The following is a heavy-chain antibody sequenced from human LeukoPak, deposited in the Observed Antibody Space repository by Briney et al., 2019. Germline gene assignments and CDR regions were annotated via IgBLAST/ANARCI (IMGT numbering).Heavy chain of an antibody. CDR2: IYPGDSDT. J-gene: IGHJ3*01. CDR3: ARRLSGHDAFDF. D-gene: IGHD6-25*01. CDR1: GSSFTSYW. V-gene: IGHV5-51*01. Sequence: GASLKISCQGSGSSFTSYWIGWVRQLPGKGLEWMGIIYPGDSDTRYSPSFQGQVTISADTSITTAYLQWSSLRASDTAMYYCARRLSGHDAFDFWGPGTMVIVSS.